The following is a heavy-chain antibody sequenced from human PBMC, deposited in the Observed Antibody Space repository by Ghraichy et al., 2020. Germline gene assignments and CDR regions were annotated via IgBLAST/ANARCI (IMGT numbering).Heavy chain of an antibody. V-gene: IGHV3-53*01. CDR1: GFTFSDNY. J-gene: IGHJ4*02. Sequence: GGSLRLSCTVSGFTFSDNYMTWVRQAPGKGLEWVSIIYSGGSNYYADSVKGRFTVSRDNSKNTLFLHMNTLRGDDTAVYYCATPVGTAGAWGQGTLVTVSS. CDR3: ATPVGTAGA. D-gene: IGHD4-23*01. CDR2: IYSGGSN.